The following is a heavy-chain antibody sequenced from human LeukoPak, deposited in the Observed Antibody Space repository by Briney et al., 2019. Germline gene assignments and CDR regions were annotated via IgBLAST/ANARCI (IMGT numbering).Heavy chain of an antibody. CDR2: ISGGGSDI. V-gene: IGHV3-11*04. CDR3: ARTARLLGP. CDR1: GFTFSDSY. J-gene: IGHJ5*02. D-gene: IGHD2-21*01. Sequence: PGGSLTLSCAASGFTFSDSYMTWIRQTPGKGLEYISYISGGGSDIIYADSVKGRFTISRDNAKNSLYLQMSSLRVDDSAVYYCARTARLLGPWGQGTLVAVSS.